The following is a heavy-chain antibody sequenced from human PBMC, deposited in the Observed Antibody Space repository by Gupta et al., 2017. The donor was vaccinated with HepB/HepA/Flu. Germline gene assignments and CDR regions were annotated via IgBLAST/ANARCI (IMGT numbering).Heavy chain of an antibody. Sequence: EVQLVESGGGLVQPWGSLRLSCAVSGFTFSRSWMSWVRQGPGKGLEWVANLKQDGSAKEDMDSVKGRLTIARDNAHNALYMQMGRLGDEDMAVYDGARDMAYFDTRGQGTLVTLSS. CDR2: LKQDGSAK. CDR1: GFTFSRSW. D-gene: IGHD3-10*01. J-gene: IGHJ4*02. V-gene: IGHV3-7*01. CDR3: ARDMAYFDT.